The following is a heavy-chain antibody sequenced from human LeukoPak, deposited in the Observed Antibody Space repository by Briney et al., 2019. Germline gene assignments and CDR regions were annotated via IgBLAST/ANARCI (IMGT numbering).Heavy chain of an antibody. CDR1: GFAFSSYD. CDR2: IGAFGDT. V-gene: IGHV3-13*01. J-gene: IGHJ1*01. Sequence: GGSLRLSCAASGFAFSSYDMHWVRQASGKGLEWVSGIGAFGDTYYGVAVRGRFTISRDKAKNSLFLQMNSLGAEDTAVYYCARDSVDFWSGYPEYFQHWGQGTLVTVSS. D-gene: IGHD3-3*01. CDR3: ARDSVDFWSGYPEYFQH.